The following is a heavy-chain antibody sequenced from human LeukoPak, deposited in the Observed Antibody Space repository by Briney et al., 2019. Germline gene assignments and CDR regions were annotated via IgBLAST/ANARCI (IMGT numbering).Heavy chain of an antibody. V-gene: IGHV4-38-2*02. D-gene: IGHD3-10*01. Sequence: SETLSLTCTVSGYSISSGYYWGWIRQPPGKWLEWIGSIYHSGSTYYNPSLKSRVTISVDTSKNQFSLKLTSVTAADTAVYYCASDGYGLGSYWFYWGQGALVTVSS. CDR1: GYSISSGYY. J-gene: IGHJ4*02. CDR2: IYHSGST. CDR3: ASDGYGLGSYWFY.